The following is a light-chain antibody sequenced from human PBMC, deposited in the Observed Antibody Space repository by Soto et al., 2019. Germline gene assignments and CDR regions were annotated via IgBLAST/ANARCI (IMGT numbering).Light chain of an antibody. J-gene: IGLJ1*01. CDR2: EVA. CDR1: SSNIGSNT. V-gene: IGLV2-8*01. CDR3: SPYGGSNNYV. Sequence: QSVLTQPPSASGTPGQRVTISCSGSSSNIGSNTVNWYQQHPGKAPKLMIYEVAKRPSGVPDRFSGSKSGYTASLTVSGLQAEDEADYYCSPYGGSNNYVFGTGTKVTVL.